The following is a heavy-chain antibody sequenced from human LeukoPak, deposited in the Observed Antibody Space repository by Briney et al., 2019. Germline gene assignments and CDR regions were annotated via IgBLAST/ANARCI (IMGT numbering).Heavy chain of an antibody. CDR2: IHYSGSP. CDR1: GGSIRSSSSY. CDR3: ARPAGYCSTARCYEYFDY. V-gene: IGHV4-39*01. Sequence: SETLSLTCTVSGGSIRSSSSYWGWIRQPPGKGLEWIGSIHYSGSPNYNPSLKSRVTISVDMSKGQFSLKLTSVTAADTAVYYCARPAGYCSTARCYEYFDYWGQGTLVTVSS. D-gene: IGHD2-2*01. J-gene: IGHJ4*02.